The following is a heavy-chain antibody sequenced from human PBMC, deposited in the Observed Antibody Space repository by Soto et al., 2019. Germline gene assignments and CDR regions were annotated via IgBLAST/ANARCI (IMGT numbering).Heavy chain of an antibody. D-gene: IGHD4-17*01. CDR2: VYYNGAT. Sequence: CTWIRQSPGKGLEGIGNVYYNGATTYNPSLRSRVAISIDTSEKQFSLKLNSLTAADSATYFCARAGQTVSFFDFWAQGALVAISS. J-gene: IGHJ5*01. V-gene: IGHV4-59*01. CDR3: ARAGQTVSFFDF.